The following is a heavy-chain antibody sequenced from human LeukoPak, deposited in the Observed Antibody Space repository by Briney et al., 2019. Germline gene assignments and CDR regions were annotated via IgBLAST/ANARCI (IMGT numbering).Heavy chain of an antibody. D-gene: IGHD5-24*01. CDR3: AREDAEQMDNSFDI. V-gene: IGHV4-38-2*02. J-gene: IGHJ3*02. CDR2: FYHGGST. CDR1: GYSISTGYY. Sequence: SETPSLTCTVSGYSISTGYYWDWIRQPPGKGLEWIGTFYHGGSTYYNPSLKSRLTISIDTSKNQFSLKLRSVTAADTAVYYCAREDAEQMDNSFDIWGQGTMVTVSS.